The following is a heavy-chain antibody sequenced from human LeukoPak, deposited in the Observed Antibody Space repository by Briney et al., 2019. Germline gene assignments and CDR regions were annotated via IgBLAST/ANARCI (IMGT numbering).Heavy chain of an antibody. Sequence: ASVKVSCKASGYTFTGYYMHWVRQAPGQGLEWMGWINPNSGVTNYAQKFQGRVTMTRDTSISTAYMELSSLRSDDTAIYYCGRAKDGGYTYGYLYGGKEPLVTVSS. CDR2: INPNSGVT. J-gene: IGHJ4*02. CDR1: GYTFTGYY. V-gene: IGHV1-2*02. CDR3: GRAKDGGYTYGYLY. D-gene: IGHD5-18*01.